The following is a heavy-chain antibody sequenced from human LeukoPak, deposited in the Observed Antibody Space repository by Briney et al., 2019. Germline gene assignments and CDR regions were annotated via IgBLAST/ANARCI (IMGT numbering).Heavy chain of an antibody. Sequence: GGSLRLTRAPSVFTFSSYEMNWVRQAPGKGREWVSYICISGTTKHYAHSAKGPFTISRDNSKNTLYLQMNSLRAEDTAVYYCARYCSGGRCYLGYYYYGMDVWGQGTTVTVSS. D-gene: IGHD2-15*01. CDR2: ICISGTTK. CDR1: VFTFSSYE. CDR3: ARYCSGGRCYLGYYYYGMDV. J-gene: IGHJ6*02. V-gene: IGHV3-48*03.